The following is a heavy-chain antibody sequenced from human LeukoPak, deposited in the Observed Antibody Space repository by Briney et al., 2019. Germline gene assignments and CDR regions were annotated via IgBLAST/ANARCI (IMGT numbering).Heavy chain of an antibody. J-gene: IGHJ5*02. CDR3: AREAGDSSGWYNWFDP. V-gene: IGHV3-7*01. CDR1: GFTFSSYW. Sequence: GSLRLSCAASGFTFSSYWMSWVRQAPGKGREWAANIKQDGSEKNYVDPVKGRFTISRDNTKNSLYLQMNSLRAEDTAVYYCAREAGDSSGWYNWFDPWGQGTLVTVSS. CDR2: IKQDGSEK. D-gene: IGHD6-19*01.